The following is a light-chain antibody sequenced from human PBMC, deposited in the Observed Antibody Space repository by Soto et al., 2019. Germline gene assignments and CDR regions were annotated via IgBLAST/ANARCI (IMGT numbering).Light chain of an antibody. J-gene: IGKJ2*01. V-gene: IGKV1-5*03. CDR2: KAS. Sequence: DIQMTQSPSTLSAYVGDRVTIACRASQSISGWVAWYQQTLGKAPKLLIYKASSLESGVPSRFSGSGSVTDFTLTNSSLQPDDLATYYCQQYNSYPSTFGQGTKLYIK. CDR1: QSISGW. CDR3: QQYNSYPST.